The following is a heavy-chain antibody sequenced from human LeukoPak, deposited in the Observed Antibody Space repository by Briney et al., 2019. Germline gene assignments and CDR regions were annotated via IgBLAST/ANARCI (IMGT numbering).Heavy chain of an antibody. CDR2: IYYSGST. V-gene: IGHV4-30-4*08. Sequence: SETLSLTCTVSGGSISSGDYYWSWIRQPPEKGLEWIGYIYYSGSTYYNPSLKSRVTISVDTSKNQFSLKLSSVTAADTAVYYCARDGSTIGFLDYWGQGTLVTVSS. CDR1: GGSISSGDYY. J-gene: IGHJ4*02. D-gene: IGHD1-7*01. CDR3: ARDGSTIGFLDY.